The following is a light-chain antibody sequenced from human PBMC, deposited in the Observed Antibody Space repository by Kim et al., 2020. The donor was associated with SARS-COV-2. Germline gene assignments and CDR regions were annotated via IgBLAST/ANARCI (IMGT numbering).Light chain of an antibody. Sequence: QSVLTQPPSVSGAPGQRVTISCTGSSSNIGAGYDVHWYQQLPGTAPKTLIYGNSNRPSGDPDRFSGSKSGTSASLAITGLQAEDEADYYCQSYDSSQSGWVFGGGTQLTVL. V-gene: IGLV1-40*01. CDR2: GNS. J-gene: IGLJ3*02. CDR1: SSNIGAGYD. CDR3: QSYDSSQSGWV.